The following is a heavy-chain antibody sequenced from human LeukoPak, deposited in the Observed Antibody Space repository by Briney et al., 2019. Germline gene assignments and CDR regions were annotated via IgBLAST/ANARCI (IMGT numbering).Heavy chain of an antibody. V-gene: IGHV1-8*01. D-gene: IGHD3-3*01. CDR2: MNPNSGNT. J-gene: IGHJ6*02. Sequence: ASVKVSCKASGYTFTSYDINWVRQATGQGLEWMGWMNPNSGNTGYAQKFQGRVTMTRNTSISTAYMELSSLRSEDTAVYYCARGHTIFGVVTNKYYYYGMDVWGQGTTVTVSS. CDR3: ARGHTIFGVVTNKYYYYGMDV. CDR1: GYTFTSYD.